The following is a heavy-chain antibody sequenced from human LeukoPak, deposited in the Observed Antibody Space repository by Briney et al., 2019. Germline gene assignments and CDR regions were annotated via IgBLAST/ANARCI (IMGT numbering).Heavy chain of an antibody. Sequence: PGGSLPLSCAASGFPFSSYAMHWVRQAPGKGLEYVSAISSNGGSTYYANSVKGRFTISRDNSKNTLYLQMGSLRAEDMAVYYCARELGSYYQPWGQGTLVTVSS. CDR1: GFPFSSYA. V-gene: IGHV3-64*01. J-gene: IGHJ5*02. CDR2: ISSNGGST. D-gene: IGHD1-26*01. CDR3: ARELGSYYQP.